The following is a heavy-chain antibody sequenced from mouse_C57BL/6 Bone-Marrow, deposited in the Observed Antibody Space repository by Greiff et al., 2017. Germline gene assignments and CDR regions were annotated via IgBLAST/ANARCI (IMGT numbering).Heavy chain of an antibody. CDR2: IDPANGNT. CDR3: ARIGSSKGYFDV. J-gene: IGHJ1*03. Sequence: EVQLQQSVAELVRPGASVKLSCTASGFNFKNTYMHWVKQRPEQGLEWIGRIDPANGNTKYAPKFQGKATITAATSSNTAYLQLSSLTSEDTAIYYGARIGSSKGYFDVWGTGTTVTVSA. V-gene: IGHV14-3*01. CDR1: GFNFKNTY. D-gene: IGHD1-1*01.